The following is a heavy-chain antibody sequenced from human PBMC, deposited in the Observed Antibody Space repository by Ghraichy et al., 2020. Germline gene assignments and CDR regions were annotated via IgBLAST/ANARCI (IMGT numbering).Heavy chain of an antibody. CDR1: RFTFSNYE. D-gene: IGHD3-10*01. Sequence: GGSLRLSCAASRFTFSNYEMNWVRQAPGKGLEWVSYISSSGSSIFYADSVKGRFTISRDNARNSLYLQMNNLRAEDTAIYYCARQFAFWGQGTLVTVSS. CDR2: ISSSGSSI. V-gene: IGHV3-48*03. CDR3: ARQFAF. J-gene: IGHJ1*01.